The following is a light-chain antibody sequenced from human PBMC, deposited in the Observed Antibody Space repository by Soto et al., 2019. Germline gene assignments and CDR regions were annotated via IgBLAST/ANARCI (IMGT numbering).Light chain of an antibody. V-gene: IGKV3-15*01. Sequence: PGDRVTITCRASQSISSWLAWYQQKPGQXPXLXXXGASTRATGIPARFSGSGSGTEFTLTISSLQSEDFAVYFCQQYNNWPPITFGQGTRLEIK. CDR2: GAS. CDR1: QSISSW. J-gene: IGKJ5*01. CDR3: QQYNNWPPIT.